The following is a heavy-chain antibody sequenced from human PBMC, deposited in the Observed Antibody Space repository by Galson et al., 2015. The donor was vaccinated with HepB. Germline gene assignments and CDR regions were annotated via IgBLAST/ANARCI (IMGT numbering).Heavy chain of an antibody. Sequence: SCAASGFSFTMYWMTWVRQAPGKGLEWVANIDQHGSEKYYVDSVKGRFTISRDNAKNSLYLQMNSLRAEDTAVYYCARDFFGGDYWGQGTLVTVSS. D-gene: IGHD3-16*01. CDR1: GFSFTMYW. J-gene: IGHJ4*02. CDR3: ARDFFGGDY. V-gene: IGHV3-7*03. CDR2: IDQHGSEK.